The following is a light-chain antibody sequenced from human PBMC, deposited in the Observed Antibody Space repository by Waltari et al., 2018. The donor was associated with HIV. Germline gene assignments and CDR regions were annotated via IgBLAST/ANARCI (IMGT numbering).Light chain of an antibody. J-gene: IGKJ4*01. Sequence: DIQMTQSPSSLSASVGDAVNITCRASQGISNHLAWIQQKPGKAPKSLIFGTSILQSWVPSRFRGSGSGTDFILTINSLQDEDFATYFCQHYHNYPVTFGGGTKVE. CDR3: QHYHNYPVT. CDR2: GTS. V-gene: IGKV1-16*01. CDR1: QGISNH.